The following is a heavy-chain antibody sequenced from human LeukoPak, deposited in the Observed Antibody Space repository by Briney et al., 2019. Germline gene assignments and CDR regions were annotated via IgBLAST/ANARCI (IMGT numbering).Heavy chain of an antibody. CDR2: IRYDGSNK. J-gene: IGHJ4*02. CDR3: AKGASSSWYYSVDY. CDR1: GFTFSSYG. D-gene: IGHD6-13*01. Sequence: GGSLRLSCAASGFTFSSYGMHWVRQAPGKGLEWVAFIRYDGSNKYYADSVKGRFTISRDNSKNTLYLQMNSLRAEDTAVYYCAKGASSSWYYSVDYWGQGTLVTVSP. V-gene: IGHV3-30*02.